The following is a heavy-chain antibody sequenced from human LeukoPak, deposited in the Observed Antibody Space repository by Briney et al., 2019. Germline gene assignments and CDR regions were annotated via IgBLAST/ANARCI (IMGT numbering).Heavy chain of an antibody. J-gene: IGHJ4*02. V-gene: IGHV3-74*01. D-gene: IGHD3-22*01. CDR2: INSDGSST. CDR3: ARRGVVIRVILVGFHKEAFYFDS. Sequence: GGSLRLSCAASGFTFSSYWLHWVRQAPGKGLVWVSRINSDGSSTSYADSVKGRFTISRDNAKNTLYLQMNSLRAEDTAVYFCARRGVVIRVILVGFHKEAFYFDSWGQGALVTVSS. CDR1: GFTFSSYW.